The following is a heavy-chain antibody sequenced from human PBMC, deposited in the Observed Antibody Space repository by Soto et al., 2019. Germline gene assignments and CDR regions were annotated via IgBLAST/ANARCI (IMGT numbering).Heavy chain of an antibody. CDR3: ARDFVVGGPTINYYYGMDV. Sequence: GGSLRLSCAASGFTVSSNYMSWVRQARGKGLEWISIIYSAGNTYYADSVKGRFTISRDNSKNTLYLQMNSLGAEDTAVYYCARDFVVGGPTINYYYGMDVWGQGTTVTVSS. CDR2: IYSAGNT. D-gene: IGHD1-26*01. J-gene: IGHJ6*02. CDR1: GFTVSSNY. V-gene: IGHV3-66*01.